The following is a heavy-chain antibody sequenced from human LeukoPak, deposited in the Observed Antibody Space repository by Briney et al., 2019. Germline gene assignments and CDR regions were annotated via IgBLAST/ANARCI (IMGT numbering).Heavy chain of an antibody. V-gene: IGHV4-4*07. Sequence: SETLFLTCTVSGGSISSYYWSWIRQPAGKGLEWIGRIYTSGSTNYNPSLKSRVTISVDTSKNQFSLKLSSVTAADTAVYYCARHEIEWGYDSWSGLSFDYWGQGTLVTVSS. CDR1: GGSISSYY. J-gene: IGHJ4*02. CDR3: ARHEIEWGYDSWSGLSFDY. D-gene: IGHD3-3*01. CDR2: IYTSGST.